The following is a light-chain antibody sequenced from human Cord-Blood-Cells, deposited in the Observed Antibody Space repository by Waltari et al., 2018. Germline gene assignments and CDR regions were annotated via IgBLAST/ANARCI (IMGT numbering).Light chain of an antibody. CDR1: QSVSSY. CDR2: DAS. J-gene: IGKJ2*01. CDR3: QQRSNWPRT. V-gene: IGKV3-11*01. Sequence: EIVLTQSPATLSLPPGEGATLSCRASQSVSSYLAWYQQKPGQAPRLLIYDASNRATGIPARFSGSGSGTDFTLTISSLEPEDFAVYYCQQRSNWPRTFGQGTKLEIK.